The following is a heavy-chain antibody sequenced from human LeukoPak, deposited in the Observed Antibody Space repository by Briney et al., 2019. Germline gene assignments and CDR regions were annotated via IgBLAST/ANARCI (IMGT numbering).Heavy chain of an antibody. CDR2: ISGSGGST. Sequence: GGSLRLSCAASGFTFSSYSMNWVRQAPGKGLEWVSAISGSGGSTYYADSVKGRFTISRDNSKNTLYLQMNSLRAEDTAVYYCARIRTYYDILTGYYISGGLDYWGQGTLVTVSS. CDR1: GFTFSSYS. D-gene: IGHD3-9*01. V-gene: IGHV3-23*01. CDR3: ARIRTYYDILTGYYISGGLDY. J-gene: IGHJ4*02.